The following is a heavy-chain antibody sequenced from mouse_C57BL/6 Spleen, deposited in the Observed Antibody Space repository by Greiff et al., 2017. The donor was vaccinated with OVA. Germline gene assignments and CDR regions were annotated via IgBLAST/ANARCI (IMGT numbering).Heavy chain of an antibody. Sequence: DVKLVESGGGLVKPGGSLKLSCAASGFTFSSYAMSWVRQTPEKRLEWVATISDGGSYTYYPDNVKGRFTISRDNAKNNLYLQMSHLKSEDTAMYYCARAPYDYDGTWFAYWGQGTLVTVSA. CDR1: GFTFSSYA. V-gene: IGHV5-4*03. CDR3: ARAPYDYDGTWFAY. D-gene: IGHD2-4*01. J-gene: IGHJ3*01. CDR2: ISDGGSYT.